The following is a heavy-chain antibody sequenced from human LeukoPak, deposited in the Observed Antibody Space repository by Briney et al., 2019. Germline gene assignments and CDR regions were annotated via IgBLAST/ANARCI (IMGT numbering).Heavy chain of an antibody. Sequence: GGSLRLSCAASGFTFSDYYMSWVRQVPGKGLEWISYISGRGSTIYYTDSLKGRFTISRDNAKNSLYLQMDSLRVEDTAVYYCARYYDSGASRGPKKTFDIWGQGTMSPSL. CDR3: ARYYDSGASRGPKKTFDI. CDR1: GFTFSDYY. CDR2: ISGRGSTI. V-gene: IGHV3-11*01. J-gene: IGHJ3*02. D-gene: IGHD3-10*01.